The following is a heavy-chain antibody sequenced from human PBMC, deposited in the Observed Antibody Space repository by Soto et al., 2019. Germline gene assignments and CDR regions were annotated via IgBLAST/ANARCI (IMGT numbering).Heavy chain of an antibody. CDR1: GYTFSNYD. D-gene: IGHD3-10*01. V-gene: IGHV1-8*01. CDR3: AKGRRKGSAIDFEY. J-gene: IGHJ4*01. CDR2: VNPNNGDT. Sequence: QVQLVQSGAELKKPGASVKVSCKASGYTFSNYDMNWVRQATGQGPEWIGWVNPNNGDTGYAQKFKGRVNLTTDISSTTAYMELTGLRSEDTAIYYCAKGRRKGSAIDFEYWGQGTMITVSS.